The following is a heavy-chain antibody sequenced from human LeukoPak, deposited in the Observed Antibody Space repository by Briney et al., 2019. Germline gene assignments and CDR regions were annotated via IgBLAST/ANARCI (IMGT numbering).Heavy chain of an antibody. CDR1: GGSISSGSYY. J-gene: IGHJ5*02. D-gene: IGHD6-13*01. CDR3: ARDSIAAAGTWNWFDP. CDR2: VYTSGST. Sequence: SQTLSLTCTVSGGSISSGSYYWSWIRQPAGKGLEWIGRVYTSGSTNYNPSLKSRVTISVDTSKNQFSLKLSSVTAADTAVYYCARDSIAAAGTWNWFDPWGQGTLVTVSS. V-gene: IGHV4-61*02.